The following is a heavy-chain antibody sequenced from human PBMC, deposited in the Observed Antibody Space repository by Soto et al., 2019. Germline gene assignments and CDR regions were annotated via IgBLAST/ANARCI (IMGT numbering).Heavy chain of an antibody. V-gene: IGHV3-33*01. Sequence: GGSLRLSCAASGFIFTSYGMHWVRQAPGKGLEWVAGIWYDGNSKYYEDSVKGRFTISRDNSKNTLYLEMSSLRGDDTAVYYCARENYYDTSGLDFWGQGTLVTVSS. CDR3: ARENYYDTSGLDF. CDR1: GFIFTSYG. D-gene: IGHD3-22*01. CDR2: IWYDGNSK. J-gene: IGHJ4*02.